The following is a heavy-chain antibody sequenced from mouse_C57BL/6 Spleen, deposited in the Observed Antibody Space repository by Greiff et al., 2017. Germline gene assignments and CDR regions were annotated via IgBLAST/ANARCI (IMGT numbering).Heavy chain of an antibody. D-gene: IGHD2-1*01. CDR2: IDPSDSYT. V-gene: IGHV1-59*01. Sequence: QVQLQQPGAELVRPGTSVKLSCKASGYTFTSYWMHWVKQRPGQGLEWIGVIDPSDSYTNYNQKFKGKATLTVDTSSSTAYMQLSSLTSEDSAVYYCAYGNFTWFAYWGHGTLVTVSA. CDR1: GYTFTSYW. CDR3: AYGNFTWFAY. J-gene: IGHJ3*01.